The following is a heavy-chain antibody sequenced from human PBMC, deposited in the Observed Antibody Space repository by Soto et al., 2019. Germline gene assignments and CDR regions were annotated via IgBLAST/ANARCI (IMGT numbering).Heavy chain of an antibody. J-gene: IGHJ4*02. Sequence: SVKVSCKASGGTFSSNPISWMRQAPGQGLEWMGGTIPTFGAGSYAQRFQGRLTITADKSTNTAYMELRSLRPEDTAVYYCARRQTSGYNRYFDSWGQGTLVTVSS. CDR1: GGTFSSNP. V-gene: IGHV1-69*06. CDR2: TIPTFGAG. D-gene: IGHD5-12*01. CDR3: ARRQTSGYNRYFDS.